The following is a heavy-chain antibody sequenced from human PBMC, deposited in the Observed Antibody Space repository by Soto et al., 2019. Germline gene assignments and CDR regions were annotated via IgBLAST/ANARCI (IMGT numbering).Heavy chain of an antibody. CDR2: IYYSGST. Sequence: SETLSLTCTVSGGSISSGGYYWSWIRQHPGKGLEWIGYIYYSGSTYYNPSLKSRVTISVDTSKNQFSMKLSSVTAADTAVYYCARGYYYDSTVDYWGQGTLVTVSS. CDR1: GGSISSGGYY. CDR3: ARGYYYDSTVDY. J-gene: IGHJ4*02. D-gene: IGHD3-22*01. V-gene: IGHV4-31*03.